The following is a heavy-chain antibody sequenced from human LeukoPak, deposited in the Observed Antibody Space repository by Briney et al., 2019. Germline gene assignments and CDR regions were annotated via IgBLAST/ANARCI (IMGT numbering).Heavy chain of an antibody. CDR3: ARVYCSSTSCYRAFDI. J-gene: IGHJ3*02. Sequence: GSLRLSCAASGFTFSSYSMNWVRQAPGKGLEWIGYIYYSGSTNYNPSLKSRVTISVDTSKNQFSLKLSSVTAADTAVYYCARVYCSSTSCYRAFDIWGQGTMVTVSS. V-gene: IGHV4-59*01. D-gene: IGHD2-2*02. CDR1: GFTFSSYS. CDR2: IYYSGST.